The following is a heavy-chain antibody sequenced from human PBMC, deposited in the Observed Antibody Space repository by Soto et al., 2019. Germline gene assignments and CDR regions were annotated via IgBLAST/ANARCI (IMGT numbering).Heavy chain of an antibody. V-gene: IGHV3-73*01. J-gene: IGHJ4*02. CDR2: IRSKANSYAT. CDR3: SRLVGATSSFDY. CDR1: GFTFSGSA. Sequence: GGSLRLSCVASGFTFSGSAMHWVRQASGKGLEWVGRIRSKANSYATAYAASVKGRFTISRDDSKNTAYLQMNSLKTEDTAVYYCSRLVGATSSFDYWGQGTLVTVSS. D-gene: IGHD1-26*01.